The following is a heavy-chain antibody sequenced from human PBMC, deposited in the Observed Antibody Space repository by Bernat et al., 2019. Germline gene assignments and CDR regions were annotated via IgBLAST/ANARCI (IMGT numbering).Heavy chain of an antibody. J-gene: IGHJ6*02. V-gene: IGHV3-13*01. CDR1: GFIFSSYA. CDR2: IGPAGDT. CDR3: AREGGYSSSWAYYYGMDV. D-gene: IGHD6-19*01. Sequence: VQLVESGGGVVQPGRSLRLSCAASGFIFSSYAMHWVRQATGKGLEWVSAIGPAGDTYYVDSVKGRFSISRENAKNSLFLQMNSLRAGDTAVYYCAREGGYSSSWAYYYGMDVWGQGTTVTVSS.